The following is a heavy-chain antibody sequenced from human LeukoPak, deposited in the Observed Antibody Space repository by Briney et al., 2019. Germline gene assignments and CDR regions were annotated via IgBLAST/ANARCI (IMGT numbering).Heavy chain of an antibody. D-gene: IGHD4-17*01. CDR2: IRSKAYGGTT. V-gene: IGHV3-49*03. CDR1: GFTFGDYA. CDR3: TRANDYGDLDDY. Sequence: GGSLRLSCTASGFTFGDYAMSWFRQAPGKGLEWVGFIRSKAYGGTTEYAASVKGRFTISRDDSKSIGYLQMNSLKTEDTAVYYCTRANDYGDLDDYWGQGTLVTVSS. J-gene: IGHJ4*02.